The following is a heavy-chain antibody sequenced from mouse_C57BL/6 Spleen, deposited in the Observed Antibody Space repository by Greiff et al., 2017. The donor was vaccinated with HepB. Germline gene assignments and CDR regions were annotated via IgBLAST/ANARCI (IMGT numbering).Heavy chain of an antibody. D-gene: IGHD2-4*01. CDR1: GYTFTSYW. V-gene: IGHV1-72*01. CDR2: IDPNRGGT. Sequence: QVQLQQPGAELVKPGASVKLSCKASGYTFTSYWMHWVKQRPGGGLEWIGRIDPNRGGTKYNEKFKSKATLTVDKPSSTAYMQLSSLTSEDSAVYYCALYYDYPYDFDYWGQGTTLTVSS. CDR3: ALYYDYPYDFDY. J-gene: IGHJ2*01.